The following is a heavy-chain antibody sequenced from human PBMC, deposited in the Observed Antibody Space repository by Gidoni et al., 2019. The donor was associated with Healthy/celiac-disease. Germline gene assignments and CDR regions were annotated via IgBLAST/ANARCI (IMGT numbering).Heavy chain of an antibody. Sequence: EVQLVESGGVVVQHGGSLRLSCAASGFTFADYTMHWVRQAPGKGLEWVSLISWDGGSTYYADSVKGRFTISRDNSKNSLYLQMNSLRTEDTALYYCAKDYGDSTPYFDYWGQGTLVTVSS. D-gene: IGHD4-17*01. CDR3: AKDYGDSTPYFDY. CDR2: ISWDGGST. V-gene: IGHV3-43*01. J-gene: IGHJ4*02. CDR1: GFTFADYT.